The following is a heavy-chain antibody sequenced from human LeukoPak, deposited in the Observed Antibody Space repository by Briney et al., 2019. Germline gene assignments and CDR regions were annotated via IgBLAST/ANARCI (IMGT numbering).Heavy chain of an antibody. CDR3: ARDSDASAYYPT. CDR2: IIPIFGTA. V-gene: IGHV1-69*06. CDR1: GGTFYSYA. D-gene: IGHD3-22*01. J-gene: IGHJ5*02. Sequence: ASVKVSCKASGGTFYSYALNWVRQAPGQGLEWMGGIIPIFGTANYAQKFQGRVTITADKSTSTAYMELSSLRSDDTAAYYCARDSDASAYYPTWGQGTLVTVSS.